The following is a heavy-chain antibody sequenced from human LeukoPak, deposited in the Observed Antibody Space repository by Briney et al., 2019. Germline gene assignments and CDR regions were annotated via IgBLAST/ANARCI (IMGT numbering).Heavy chain of an antibody. CDR1: GGTFSSYA. CDR3: ARDGGLLERWLQS. D-gene: IGHD5-24*01. V-gene: IGHV1-69*13. J-gene: IGHJ4*02. CDR2: IIPIFGTA. Sequence: ASVKVSCKASGGTFSSYAISWVRQAPGQGLEWMGGIIPIFGTANYAQKFQGRVTITADESTSTAYMELSSLRSEDTAVYYCARDGGLLERWLQSWGQGTLVTVSS.